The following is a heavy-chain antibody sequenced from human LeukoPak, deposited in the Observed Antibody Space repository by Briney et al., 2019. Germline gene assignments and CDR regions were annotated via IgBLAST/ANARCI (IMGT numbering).Heavy chain of an antibody. Sequence: SETLSLTCTVSGGSISSYYWRWIRQPPGKGLEWIGYIYYSGSTNYSPSLKSRVTISVDTSKNQFSLTLSSVTAAHTAVYYCARAASSWSFDYWGQGTLVTVSS. D-gene: IGHD6-13*01. V-gene: IGHV4-59*01. CDR1: GGSISSYY. CDR3: ARAASSWSFDY. CDR2: IYYSGST. J-gene: IGHJ4*02.